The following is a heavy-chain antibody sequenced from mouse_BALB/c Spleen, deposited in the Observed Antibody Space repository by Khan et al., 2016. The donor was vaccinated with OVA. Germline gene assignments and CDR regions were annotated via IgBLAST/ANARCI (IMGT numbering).Heavy chain of an antibody. V-gene: IGHV1S132*01. CDR2: IFPGTGTT. CDR1: GYTFTSYW. CDR3: ARGYFGNYEFVY. D-gene: IGHD2-1*01. J-gene: IGHJ3*01. Sequence: QVQLKQSGAELVKPEASVKLSCKTSGYTFTSYWIQWVKQRPGQGLGWIGQIFPGTGTTYYNENFKGKATLTVDTSSNTAFMQLSSLTSEDSAVYFCARGYFGNYEFVYWGQGTLVTVSP.